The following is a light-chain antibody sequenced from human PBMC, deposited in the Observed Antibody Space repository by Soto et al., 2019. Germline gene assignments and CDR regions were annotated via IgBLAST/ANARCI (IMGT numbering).Light chain of an antibody. Sequence: EIVLTQSPATPSLSPGERATLSCRASQSISNYLVWYQQKPGQAPRLLIYDASNRATGIPARFSGSGSGTDFTLTISSLEPVDVAIYYCQQRSNWPPLTFGGGTKVEIK. CDR2: DAS. J-gene: IGKJ4*01. CDR1: QSISNY. CDR3: QQRSNWPPLT. V-gene: IGKV3-11*01.